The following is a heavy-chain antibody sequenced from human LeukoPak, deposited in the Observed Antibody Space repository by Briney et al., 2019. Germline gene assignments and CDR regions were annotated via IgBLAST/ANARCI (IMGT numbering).Heavy chain of an antibody. J-gene: IGHJ4*02. CDR1: GDSVSTNNAG. CDR3: SRGWLQQGFDY. V-gene: IGHV6-1*01. Sequence: SQTLSLTCAISGDSVSTNNAGWNWIRQSPSRGLEWLGRTYYSSNWYNDYAVSVKSRITINPDTSKNQFSLQLNSVTPEETAVYYCSRGWLQQGFDYWGQGTLVTVSS. CDR2: TYYSSNWYN. D-gene: IGHD5-24*01.